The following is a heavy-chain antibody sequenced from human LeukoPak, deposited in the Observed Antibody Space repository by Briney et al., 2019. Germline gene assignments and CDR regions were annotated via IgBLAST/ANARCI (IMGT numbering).Heavy chain of an antibody. D-gene: IGHD4/OR15-4a*01. CDR2: IDPSDSYT. V-gene: IGHV5-10-1*01. J-gene: IGHJ4*02. Sequence: NLGESLKISCKGSGYSFTSCWNSWVRQMPGKGLEWMGRIDPSDSYTNYGPSFQGHVTISADKSISTAYLQWSSLKASDTAMYYCARRYGANDYWGQGTLVAVSS. CDR1: GYSFTSCW. CDR3: ARRYGANDY.